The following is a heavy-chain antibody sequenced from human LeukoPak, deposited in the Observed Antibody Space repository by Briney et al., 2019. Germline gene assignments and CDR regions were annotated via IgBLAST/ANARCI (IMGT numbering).Heavy chain of an antibody. CDR2: IQNDVTTK. V-gene: IGHV3-30*02. Sequence: GGSLRLSCAASGFTFSGSGMHWVRQAPGKGLEWVAFIQNDVTTKYYADSVRGRFTVSRDNSKNTVYLQMNSLRAEDTAVYYCATAAVSYTYGDNYFKYWGQGTLVTVSS. CDR1: GFTFSGSG. J-gene: IGHJ4*02. D-gene: IGHD5-18*01. CDR3: ATAAVSYTYGDNYFKY.